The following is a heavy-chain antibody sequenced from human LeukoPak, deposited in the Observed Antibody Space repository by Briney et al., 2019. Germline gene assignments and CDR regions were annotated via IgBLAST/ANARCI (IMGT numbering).Heavy chain of an antibody. D-gene: IGHD3-9*01. CDR3: ARHARPYYDILTGLDY. V-gene: IGHV4-59*08. J-gene: IGHJ4*02. Sequence: SETLSLTCTVSGGSISRDYWSWIRQPPGKGLEWIGYIDYAGRTNYNPSLKSRVTISVDTSKNQFSLKLSSVTAADTAVYYCARHARPYYDILTGLDYWGQGTLVTVSS. CDR2: IDYAGRT. CDR1: GGSISRDY.